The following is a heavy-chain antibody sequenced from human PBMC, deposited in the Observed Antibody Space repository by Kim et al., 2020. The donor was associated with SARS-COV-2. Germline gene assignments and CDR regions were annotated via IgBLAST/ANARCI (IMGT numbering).Heavy chain of an antibody. CDR2: FDPEDGET. CDR1: GYTLTELS. J-gene: IGHJ6*02. D-gene: IGHD6-19*01. Sequence: ASVKVSCKVSGYTLTELSMHWVRQAPGKGLELMGGFDPEDGETIYAQKFQGRVTMTEDTSTDTAYMELSSLRSEDTAVYYCAAGIAVAGTPDIYYYYYGMDVWGQGTTVTVSS. CDR3: AAGIAVAGTPDIYYYYYGMDV. V-gene: IGHV1-24*01.